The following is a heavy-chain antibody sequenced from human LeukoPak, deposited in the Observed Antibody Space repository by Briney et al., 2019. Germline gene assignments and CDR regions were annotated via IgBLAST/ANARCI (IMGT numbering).Heavy chain of an antibody. CDR2: ISGSGGST. Sequence: PGGSLRLSCAASGFTFSSYGMSWVRQAPGKGLEWVSAISGSGGSTYYADSVKGRFTISRDNSKNTLYLQMNSLRAEDTAVYYCAKAKRRFGELFPDYYFDYWGQGTLVTVSS. V-gene: IGHV3-23*01. CDR1: GFTFSSYG. CDR3: AKAKRRFGELFPDYYFDY. J-gene: IGHJ4*02. D-gene: IGHD3-10*01.